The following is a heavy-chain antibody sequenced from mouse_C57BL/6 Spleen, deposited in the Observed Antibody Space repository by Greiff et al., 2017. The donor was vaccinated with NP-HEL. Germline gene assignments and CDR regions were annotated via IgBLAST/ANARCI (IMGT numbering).Heavy chain of an antibody. CDR2: ISNGGGST. J-gene: IGHJ4*01. Sequence: EVKVVESGGGLVQPGGSLKLSCAASGFTFSDYYMYWVRQTPEKRLEWVAYISNGGGSTYYPDTVKGRFTISRDNAKNTLYLQMSRLKSEDTAMYYSAREGIYYVDDRGAMDYWGQGTPVTVSS. CDR1: GFTFSDYY. CDR3: AREGIYYVDDRGAMDY. V-gene: IGHV5-12*01. D-gene: IGHD2-2*01.